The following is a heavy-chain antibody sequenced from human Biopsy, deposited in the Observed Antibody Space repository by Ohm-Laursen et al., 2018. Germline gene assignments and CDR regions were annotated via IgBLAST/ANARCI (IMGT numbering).Heavy chain of an antibody. J-gene: IGHJ5*02. CDR3: ASGGQWPRSHLNWFDP. D-gene: IGHD6-19*01. V-gene: IGHV4-61*01. Sequence: SDTLSLTCTLSGYSIIPSGPENWSWIRQPPGKGLEWIGYIHHAQSATYSTSLKSRVAISVDTSKNQFSLKMTSVTAADTAVYYCASGGQWPRSHLNWFDPWGQGTLVTVSS. CDR1: GYSIIPSGPEN. CDR2: IHHAQSA.